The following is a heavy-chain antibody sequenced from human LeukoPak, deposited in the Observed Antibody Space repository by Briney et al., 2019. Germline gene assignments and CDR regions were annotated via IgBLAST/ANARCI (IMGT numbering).Heavy chain of an antibody. D-gene: IGHD3-3*01. V-gene: IGHV1-69*10. Sequence: ASLKVSCKASGGTLSRYTISWVRQAPGQGLEWVGGINPIHGIANYAHKLQGRVTLTADKSTSTAYMELSSLRSEDTAVDYCARDDGYYGFWSGPPHGYWGQGTLVTVSS. CDR2: INPIHGIA. CDR1: GGTLSRYT. CDR3: ARDDGYYGFWSGPPHGY. J-gene: IGHJ4*02.